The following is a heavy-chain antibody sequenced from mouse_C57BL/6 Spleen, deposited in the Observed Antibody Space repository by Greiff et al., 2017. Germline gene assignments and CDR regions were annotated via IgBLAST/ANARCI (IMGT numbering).Heavy chain of an antibody. J-gene: IGHJ1*03. V-gene: IGHV1-54*01. Sequence: VKLMESGAELVRPGTSVKVSCKASGYAFTNYLIEWVKQRPGQGLEWIGVINPGSGGTNYNEKFKGKATLTADKSSSTAYMQLSSLTSEDSAVYFCARDRDSNWYFDVWGTGTTVTASS. D-gene: IGHD2-5*01. CDR3: ARDRDSNWYFDV. CDR2: INPGSGGT. CDR1: GYAFTNYL.